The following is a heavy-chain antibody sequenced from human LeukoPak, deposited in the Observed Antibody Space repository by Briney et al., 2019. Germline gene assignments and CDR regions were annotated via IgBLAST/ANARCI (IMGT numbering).Heavy chain of an antibody. CDR2: ISSSGNYI. Sequence: PGGSLRLSCAASRFTFSSYSMNWVRQAPGKGLEWVPSISSSGNYIYYADSVKGRFTISRDNAKNSLYLQMNSLRAEDTAVYYCARDSIQQQLVLEDRGYPYYFEHWGQGTLVTVSS. CDR3: ARDSIQQQLVLEDRGYPYYFEH. J-gene: IGHJ4*02. CDR1: RFTFSSYS. D-gene: IGHD6-13*01. V-gene: IGHV3-21*01.